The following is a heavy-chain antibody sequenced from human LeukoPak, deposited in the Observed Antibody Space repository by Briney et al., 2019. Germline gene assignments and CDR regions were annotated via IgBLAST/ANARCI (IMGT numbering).Heavy chain of an antibody. CDR1: GFSFEAYG. CDR3: ARGPTLARALNY. D-gene: IGHD1-26*01. Sequence: GRSLRLSCAASGFSFEAYGMYWVRQAPGKGLEWVSGITWNSDDMAYADSVKGRFTISRDNAKNCLYLQMNSLRAEDTAVYYCARGPTLARALNYWGQGTLVTVSS. CDR2: ITWNSDDM. J-gene: IGHJ4*02. V-gene: IGHV3-9*01.